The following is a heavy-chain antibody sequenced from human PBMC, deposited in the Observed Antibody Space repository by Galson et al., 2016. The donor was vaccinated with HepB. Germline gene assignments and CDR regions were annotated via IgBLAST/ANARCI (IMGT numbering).Heavy chain of an antibody. J-gene: IGHJ4*02. CDR2: IYYSGST. CDR1: GGSISSVGYY. Sequence: ETLSLTCTVSGGSISSVGYYWGWIRQPPGKGLEWIGTIYYSGSTFYNPSLKSRLTVSVDTSNNQFSLRLSSVTVADTALYSCARRLAPSIVSGFDYWGQGTLVTVSS. CDR3: ARRLAPSIVSGFDY. V-gene: IGHV4-39*01. D-gene: IGHD3-16*02.